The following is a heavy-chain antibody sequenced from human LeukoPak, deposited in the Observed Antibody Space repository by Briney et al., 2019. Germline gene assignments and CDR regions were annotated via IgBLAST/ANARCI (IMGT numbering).Heavy chain of an antibody. Sequence: GGSLRLSCAASGFTFSRNAMYWVRQAPGKGLEWVAVISFDGSQKFYADSVKGRFTISRDNSDNTLHLQMSSLGAEDTAVYYCAKDQIDRGVAAAFDYWGQGTLVTVSS. D-gene: IGHD6-13*01. V-gene: IGHV3-30*18. J-gene: IGHJ4*02. CDR2: ISFDGSQK. CDR1: GFTFSRNA. CDR3: AKDQIDRGVAAAFDY.